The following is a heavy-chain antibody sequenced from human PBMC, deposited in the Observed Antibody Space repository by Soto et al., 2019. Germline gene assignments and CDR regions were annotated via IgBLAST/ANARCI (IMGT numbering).Heavy chain of an antibody. V-gene: IGHV1-8*01. D-gene: IGHD6-13*01. CDR3: VISAAAAGRDYYYYGMDV. Sequence: GASVKVYCKASGYTFTSYDINWVRQATGQGLEWMGWMNPNSGNTGYAQKFQGRVTMTRNTSISTAYMELSSLRSEDTGVYYCVISAAAAGRDYYYYGMDVWGQGTTVTVSS. CDR1: GYTFTSYD. CDR2: MNPNSGNT. J-gene: IGHJ6*02.